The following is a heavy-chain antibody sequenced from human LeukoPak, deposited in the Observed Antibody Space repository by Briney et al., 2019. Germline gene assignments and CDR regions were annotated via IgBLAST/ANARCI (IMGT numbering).Heavy chain of an antibody. D-gene: IGHD3-22*01. V-gene: IGHV4-39*07. CDR3: AREKYYYDSSGYYRRFDY. Sequence: MSSETLSLTCTVSGGSISSSSYYWGWIRQPPGKGLEWIGSIYYSGSTNYNPSLKSRVTISVDTSKNQFSLKLSSVTAADTAVYYCAREKYYYDSSGYYRRFDYWGQGTLVTVSS. CDR2: IYYSGST. J-gene: IGHJ4*02. CDR1: GGSISSSSYY.